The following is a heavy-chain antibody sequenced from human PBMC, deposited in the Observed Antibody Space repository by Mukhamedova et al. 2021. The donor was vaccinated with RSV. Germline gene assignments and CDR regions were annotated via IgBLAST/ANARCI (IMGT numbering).Heavy chain of an antibody. V-gene: IGHV1-69*02. D-gene: IGHD2-8*01. CDR3: AKMEDY. Sequence: YAQKFQGRVTITADKSTSTAYMELSSLRSEDTAVYCCAKMEDYWGQGTLVTVSS. J-gene: IGHJ4*02.